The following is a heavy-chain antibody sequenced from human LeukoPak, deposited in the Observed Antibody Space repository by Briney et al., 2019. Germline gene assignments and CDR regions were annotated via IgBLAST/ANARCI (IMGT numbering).Heavy chain of an antibody. CDR2: IGSGSSPI. J-gene: IGHJ4*02. CDR1: GFTFSGLN. V-gene: IGHV3-48*02. D-gene: IGHD3-22*01. CDR3: ARASPSGYDY. Sequence: PGGSLRLSCTASGFTFSGLNVHWVRQAPGKGLEWVSYIGSGSSPIYYADSVKGRFIMSRDNAKNSLYLQMNSLRDEDAAVYYCARASPSGYDYWGQGTLVTVSS.